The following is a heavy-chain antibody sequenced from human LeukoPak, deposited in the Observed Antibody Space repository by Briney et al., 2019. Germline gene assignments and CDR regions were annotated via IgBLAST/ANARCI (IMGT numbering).Heavy chain of an antibody. V-gene: IGHV4-59*01. J-gene: IGHJ2*01. CDR1: GGSISTYY. Sequence: SETLSLTCTVSGGSISTYYWSWIRQPPGKGLEWIGYIYYSGSTNYNPSLKSRVTISVDTSKNQFSLKLSSVTAADTAVYYCARDRLYSSSWYFDLWGRGTLVTVSS. CDR2: IYYSGST. D-gene: IGHD6-13*01. CDR3: ARDRLYSSSWYFDL.